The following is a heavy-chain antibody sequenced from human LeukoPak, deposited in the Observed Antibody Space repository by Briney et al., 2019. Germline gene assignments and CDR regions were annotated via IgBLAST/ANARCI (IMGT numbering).Heavy chain of an antibody. CDR3: ARSEFGVVQVYY. D-gene: IGHD3-3*01. Sequence: EASVKVSCKASGYTFTGYYMHWVRQAPGQGLEWMGWINPNSGGTNYAQKFQGRVTMTRDTSISTAYMELSRLRSDDTAVYYCARSEFGVVQVYYWGQGTLVTVSS. CDR2: INPNSGGT. J-gene: IGHJ4*02. CDR1: GYTFTGYY. V-gene: IGHV1-2*02.